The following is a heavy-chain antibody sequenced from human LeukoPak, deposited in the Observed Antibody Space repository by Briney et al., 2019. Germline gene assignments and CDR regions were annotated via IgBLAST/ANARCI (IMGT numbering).Heavy chain of an antibody. Sequence: ASVKVSCKASGYTFTGYYMHWVRQAPGQGLEWMGWINPNSGGTNYAQKFQGRVTMTRDTSISTAYMELSRLRSDDTAVYYCASGPTDYYYYYYMDVWGKGTTVTVSS. CDR2: INPNSGGT. J-gene: IGHJ6*03. CDR1: GYTFTGYY. CDR3: ASGPTDYYYYYYMDV. V-gene: IGHV1-2*02.